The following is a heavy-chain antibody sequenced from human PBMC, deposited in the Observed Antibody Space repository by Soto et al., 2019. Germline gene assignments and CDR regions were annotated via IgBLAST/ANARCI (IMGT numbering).Heavy chain of an antibody. V-gene: IGHV4-30-4*01. CDR2: IYYSGST. CDR3: AREGFSYGMDV. CDR1: GGSISSGDYY. J-gene: IGHJ6*02. Sequence: PSETLSLTCTVSGGSISSGDYYWSWIRQPPGKGLEWIGYIYYSGSTYYNPSLKSRVTISVDTSKNQLSLKLSSVTAADTAVYYCAREGFSYGMDVWGQGTTVTVSS.